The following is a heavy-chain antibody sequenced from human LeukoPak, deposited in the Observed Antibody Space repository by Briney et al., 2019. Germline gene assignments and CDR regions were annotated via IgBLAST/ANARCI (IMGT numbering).Heavy chain of an antibody. Sequence: GGSLRLSCAASGFTFSSYNMNWVRQAPGQGLEWVSSITSGSSYIYYADSVKGRFTISRDNAKSSLYLQMNSLRAEDTAVYYCAKSNGYGLVDIWGQGTMVTVSS. D-gene: IGHD3-10*01. V-gene: IGHV3-21*01. J-gene: IGHJ3*02. CDR2: ITSGSSYI. CDR1: GFTFSSYN. CDR3: AKSNGYGLVDI.